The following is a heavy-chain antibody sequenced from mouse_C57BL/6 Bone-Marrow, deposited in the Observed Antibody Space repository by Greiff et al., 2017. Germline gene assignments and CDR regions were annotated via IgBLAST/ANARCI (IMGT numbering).Heavy chain of an antibody. J-gene: IGHJ2*01. CDR2: IRNKANGYTT. V-gene: IGHV7-3*01. D-gene: IGHD2-3*01. CDR1: GFTFTDYY. Sequence: EVKVVESGGGLVQPGGSLSLSCAASGFTFTDYYMSWVRQPPGKALEWLGFIRNKANGYTTEYSASVKGRFTISRDNSQSILYLQMNALRAEDSATYYCARFSVGYYVSFYFDYWGQGTTLTVSS. CDR3: ARFSVGYYVSFYFDY.